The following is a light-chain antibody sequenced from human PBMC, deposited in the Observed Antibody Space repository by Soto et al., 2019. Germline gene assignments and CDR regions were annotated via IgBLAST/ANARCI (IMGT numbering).Light chain of an antibody. J-gene: IGKJ4*01. Sequence: DIQMTQSPSSVSASVGDRVTITCRASQDINNWLAWYQQKPGKAPELLIYAASTLQSDVPSRFSGSRSGTDFTLTISSLQPEDFETDYCQQDRSVPLTFGGGTKVDIK. CDR1: QDINNW. CDR2: AAS. V-gene: IGKV1-12*01. CDR3: QQDRSVPLT.